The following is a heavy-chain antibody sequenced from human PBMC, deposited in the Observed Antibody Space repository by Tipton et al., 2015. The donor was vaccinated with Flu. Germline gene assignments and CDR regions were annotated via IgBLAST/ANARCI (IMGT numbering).Heavy chain of an antibody. CDR2: IYYSGTT. V-gene: IGHV4-30-4*01. Sequence: TLSLTCAVPGGSISSVNYHWSWIRQPPGKGLEWIGNIYYSGTTYYNPSLKSRASLSVDTSENQFSLRLTSVTPADTAVYYCARYCTSTSCSTGYNFDYWGQGTLVTVSS. D-gene: IGHD2-2*02. CDR3: ARYCTSTSCSTGYNFDY. CDR1: GGSISSVNYH. J-gene: IGHJ4*02.